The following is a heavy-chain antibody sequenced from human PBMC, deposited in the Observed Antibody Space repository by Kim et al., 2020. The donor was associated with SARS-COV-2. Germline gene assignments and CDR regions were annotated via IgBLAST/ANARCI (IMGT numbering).Heavy chain of an antibody. CDR1: GDSISSSSYY. CDR3: AGCFGSTTCHVER. J-gene: IGHJ3*01. D-gene: IGHD2-2*01. V-gene: IGHV4-39*01. CDR2: IYYSGST. Sequence: SETLSLTCTVSGDSISSSSYYWGWIRQPPGKGLEWIGNIYYSGSTYYNPSFKSRVTMSVDTSKNQFSLKLSSATAADTAIYYCAGCFGSTTCHVERWGQGTMVTVSS.